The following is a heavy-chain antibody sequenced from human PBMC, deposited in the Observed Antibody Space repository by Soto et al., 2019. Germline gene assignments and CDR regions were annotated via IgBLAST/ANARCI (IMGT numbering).Heavy chain of an antibody. CDR2: IKSKTDGGTT. D-gene: IGHD4-17*01. V-gene: IGHV3-15*01. CDR3: TTLPYGPNYYYYYGMDV. J-gene: IGHJ6*02. CDR1: GFTFSNAW. Sequence: PGGSLRLSCAASGFTFSNAWMSWVRQAPGKGLEWVGRIKSKTDGGTTDYAAPVKGRFTISRDDSKNTLYLQMNSLKTEDTAVYYCTTLPYGPNYYYYYGMDVWGQGTTVTVSS.